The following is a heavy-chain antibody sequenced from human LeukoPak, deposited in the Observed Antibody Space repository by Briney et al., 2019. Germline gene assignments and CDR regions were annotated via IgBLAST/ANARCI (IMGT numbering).Heavy chain of an antibody. V-gene: IGHV3-66*01. J-gene: IGHJ4*02. CDR3: AKQMSTVTFTPFDY. D-gene: IGHD3-16*01. CDR1: GFTVSSNY. CDR2: IYSGGST. Sequence: GGSLRLSCAASGFTVSSNYMTWVRQAPGKGLEWVSIIYSGGSTYYADSVKGRFTISRDNSKNTLYLQMNSLRADDTAVYYCAKQMSTVTFTPFDYWGQGTLVTVSS.